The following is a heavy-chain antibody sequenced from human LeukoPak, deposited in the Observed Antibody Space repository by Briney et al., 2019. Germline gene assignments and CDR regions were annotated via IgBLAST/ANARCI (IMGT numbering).Heavy chain of an antibody. V-gene: IGHV3-53*01. CDR1: GFTVSSNY. J-gene: IGHJ4*02. CDR3: ARGPRGSYSVDY. D-gene: IGHD1-26*01. CDR2: IYSGGST. Sequence: GGSLRLASAASGFTVSSNYMSWVRQVPGKGLEWVSVIYSGGSTYYAGSVKGRFTISRNNSKNTLYLQMNSLRAEDTAVYYCARGPRGSYSVDYWGQGTLVTVSS.